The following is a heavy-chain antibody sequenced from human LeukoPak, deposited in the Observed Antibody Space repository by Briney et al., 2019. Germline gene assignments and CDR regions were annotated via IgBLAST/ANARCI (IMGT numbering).Heavy chain of an antibody. V-gene: IGHV4-59*01. D-gene: IGHD3-22*01. J-gene: IGHJ4*02. CDR2: IYYSGST. CDR1: GDSISTYY. Sequence: SETLSLTCTVSGDSISTYYWSWIRQPPGKGLEWIGYIYYSGSTNYNPSLKSRVTISVDTSKNQFSLRLSSVTAADTAVYYCARVTGYMIEDYFDYWGQGTLVTVSS. CDR3: ARVTGYMIEDYFDY.